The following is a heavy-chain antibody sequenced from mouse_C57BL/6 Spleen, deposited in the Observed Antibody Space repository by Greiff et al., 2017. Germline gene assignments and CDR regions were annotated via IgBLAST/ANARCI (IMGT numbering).Heavy chain of an antibody. Sequence: VKLQQPGAELVKPGASVKLSCKASGYTFTSYWMQWVKQRPGQGLEWIGEIDPSDSYTNYNQKFKGKATLTVDTSSSTAYMQLSSLTSEDSAVYYCYSSEAMDYWGQGTSVTVSS. CDR1: GYTFTSYW. CDR2: IDPSDSYT. V-gene: IGHV1-50*01. J-gene: IGHJ4*01. D-gene: IGHD3-2*02. CDR3: YSSEAMDY.